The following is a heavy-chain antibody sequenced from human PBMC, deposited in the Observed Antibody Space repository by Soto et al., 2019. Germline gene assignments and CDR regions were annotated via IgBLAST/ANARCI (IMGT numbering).Heavy chain of an antibody. CDR1: GFTFSSYG. CDR3: ARGETNYYGMDV. CDR2: IWYDGSNK. V-gene: IGHV3-33*01. D-gene: IGHD1-26*01. Sequence: GGFLRLSCAASGFTFSSYGMHWVRQAPGKGLEWVAVIWYDGSNKYYADSVKGRFTISRDNSKNTLYLQMNSLRAEDTAVYYCARGETNYYGMDVWGQGTTVTVSS. J-gene: IGHJ6*02.